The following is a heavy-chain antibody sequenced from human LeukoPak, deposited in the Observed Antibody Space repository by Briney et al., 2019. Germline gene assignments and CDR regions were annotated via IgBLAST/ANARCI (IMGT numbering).Heavy chain of an antibody. V-gene: IGHV3-7*01. J-gene: IGHJ4*02. CDR3: ARGGSYPTYALDY. CDR2: IKQDGSES. CDR1: GFTFRNYW. Sequence: PGGSLRLSCAASGFTFRNYWMTWVRQAPGKGLEWVANIKQDGSESYYVDSVKGRFTISRDNAKNSLYLQMNSLRAEDTAVYYCARGGSYPTYALDYWGQGTLVTVSS. D-gene: IGHD1-26*01.